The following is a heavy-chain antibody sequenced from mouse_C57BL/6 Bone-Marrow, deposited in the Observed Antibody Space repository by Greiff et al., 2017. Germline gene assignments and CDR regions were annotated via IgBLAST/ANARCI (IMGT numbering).Heavy chain of an antibody. CDR1: GFTFSSYA. CDR3: ASSLAY. V-gene: IGHV5-4*03. J-gene: IGHJ3*01. Sequence: EVKLMESGGGLVQPGESLKLSCAASGFTFSSYAMSWVRQTPEKRLEWVATISDGGSYTYYPDNVKGRFTISRDNAKNNLYLQMSHLKSEDTAMYYCASSLAYWGQGTLVTVSA. CDR2: ISDGGSYT.